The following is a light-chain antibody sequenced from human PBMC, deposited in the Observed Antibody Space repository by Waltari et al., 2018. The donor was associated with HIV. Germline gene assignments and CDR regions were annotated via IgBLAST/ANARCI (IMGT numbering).Light chain of an antibody. Sequence: QSVLTQPPSASGTPGQRVTISCSGTTSTIGTNSVNWYQQLPGTAPKLLIFSDEQRPSWVPDRFSGAKSGTSASRTSSGLQSEDEGDYYCAAWDDSLSEPYVLFGGGTRLTVL. CDR3: AAWDDSLSEPYVL. CDR2: SDE. V-gene: IGLV1-44*01. CDR1: TSTIGTNS. J-gene: IGLJ2*01.